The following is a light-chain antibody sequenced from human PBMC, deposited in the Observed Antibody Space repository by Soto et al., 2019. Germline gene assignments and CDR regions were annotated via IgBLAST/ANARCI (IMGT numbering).Light chain of an antibody. V-gene: IGKV4-1*01. CDR3: QQYYSTPPYT. CDR2: WAS. Sequence: DIVMTQSPDSLAVSLGERATINCKSSQSVLYSSNNKNYLAWYQQKPGQPPKLLIYWASTRESGVPDRFSGSGSGTDLTLTISSLQAEDVAVYYCQQYYSTPPYTFGQGTQLEIK. J-gene: IGKJ2*01. CDR1: QSVLYSSNNKNY.